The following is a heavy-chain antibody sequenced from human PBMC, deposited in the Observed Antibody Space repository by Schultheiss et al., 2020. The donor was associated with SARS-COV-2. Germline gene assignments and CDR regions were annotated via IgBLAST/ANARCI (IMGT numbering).Heavy chain of an antibody. CDR2: IYYSGST. V-gene: IGHV4-31*11. J-gene: IGHJ4*02. D-gene: IGHD1-7*01. CDR3: ASGGELELLDV. Sequence: LRLSCAVSGGSISSGGYCWSWVRQHPGKGLEWIGYIYYSGSTYYNPSLKSRVTISVDTSKNQFSLKLSSVTAADTAVYYCASGGELELLDVWGQGTLVTVSS. CDR1: GGSISSGGYC.